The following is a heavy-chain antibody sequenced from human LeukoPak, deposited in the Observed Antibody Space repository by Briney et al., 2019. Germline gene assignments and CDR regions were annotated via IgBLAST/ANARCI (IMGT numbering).Heavy chain of an antibody. CDR1: GFSLSSYA. J-gene: IGHJ5*02. D-gene: IGHD2-21*02. Sequence: GGSLRLSCAASGFSLSSYAMSWVRQGPRKGLGRVSAICGGGGGTYYADSVRGPFTISRDNSKSTLYLQMNSLRAEDTAVSYCAKLVTLSWFDPWGQGTLVTVSS. V-gene: IGHV3-23*01. CDR2: ICGGGGGT. CDR3: AKLVTLSWFDP.